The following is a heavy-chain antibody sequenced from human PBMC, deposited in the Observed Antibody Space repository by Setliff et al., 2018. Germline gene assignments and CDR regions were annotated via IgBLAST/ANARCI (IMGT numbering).Heavy chain of an antibody. CDR3: RLWSHSYHNDY. Sequence: SETLSLTCSVSGGSISSGSYYWGWIRQSPGKGREWIGSMYYSGSTYYNPSLKGRVTLSVDTTKNQFSLKLTSMTAADTAVYYCRLWSHSYHNDYWGQGTLVTVSS. CDR2: MYYSGST. J-gene: IGHJ4*02. CDR1: GGSISSGSYY. V-gene: IGHV4-39*07. D-gene: IGHD3-16*02.